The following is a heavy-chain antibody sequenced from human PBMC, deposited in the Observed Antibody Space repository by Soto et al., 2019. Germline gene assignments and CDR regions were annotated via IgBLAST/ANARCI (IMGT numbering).Heavy chain of an antibody. CDR2: IWYDGSNK. CDR3: AARGYSYGPYIDY. V-gene: IGHV3-33*01. Sequence: QVQLVESGGGVVQPGRSLRLSCAASGFTFSSYGMHRVRQAPGKGLEWAAVIWYDGSNKYYADSVKGRFTISRDNSKNTLYLQMNSLRAEYTAVYYCAARGYSYGPYIDYWGQGTLVTVSS. CDR1: GFTFSSYG. J-gene: IGHJ4*02. D-gene: IGHD5-18*01.